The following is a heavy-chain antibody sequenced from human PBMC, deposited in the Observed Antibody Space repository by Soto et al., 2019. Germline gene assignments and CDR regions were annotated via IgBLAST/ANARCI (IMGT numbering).Heavy chain of an antibody. Sequence: PSETLSLTCTVSGGSISSYYWSWIRQPPGRGLEWIGYIYYSGSTNYNPSLKSRVTISVDTSKNQFSLKLSSVTAADTAVYYCARAGGHYYYGMDVWGQGTTVTVSS. CDR1: GGSISSYY. J-gene: IGHJ6*02. CDR3: ARAGGHYYYGMDV. CDR2: IYYSGST. V-gene: IGHV4-59*01. D-gene: IGHD3-16*01.